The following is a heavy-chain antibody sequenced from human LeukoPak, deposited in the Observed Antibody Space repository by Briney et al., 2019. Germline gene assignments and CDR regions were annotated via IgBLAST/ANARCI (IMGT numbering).Heavy chain of an antibody. CDR2: ISYDGSNK. Sequence: GGSLRLSCAASGFTFSSYGMHWVRQAPGKGLEWVAVISYDGSNKYYADSVKGRFTISRDNSKNTLYLQMNSLRAEDTAVYYCAKAMTGIAAAGFDYWGQGTLVTVSS. V-gene: IGHV3-30*18. D-gene: IGHD6-13*01. CDR1: GFTFSSYG. J-gene: IGHJ4*02. CDR3: AKAMTGIAAAGFDY.